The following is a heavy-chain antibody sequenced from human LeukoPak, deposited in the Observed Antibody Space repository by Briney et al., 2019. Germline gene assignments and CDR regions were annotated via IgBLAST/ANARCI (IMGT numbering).Heavy chain of an antibody. V-gene: IGHV1-69*13. CDR2: IIPIFGTA. D-gene: IGHD2-8*01. CDR3: ARRYCTNGVCYTSEWFDP. J-gene: IGHJ5*02. Sequence: SVKVSCKASGGTFSSYAISWVRQAPGQGLEWMGGIIPIFGTADYAQKFQGRVTITADESTSTAYMELSSLRSEDTAVYYCARRYCTNGVCYTSEWFDPWGQGTLVTVSS. CDR1: GGTFSSYA.